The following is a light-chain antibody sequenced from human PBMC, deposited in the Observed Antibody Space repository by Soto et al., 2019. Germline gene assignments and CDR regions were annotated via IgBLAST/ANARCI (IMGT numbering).Light chain of an antibody. V-gene: IGKV3-20*01. Sequence: EIVLTQSPGTLSLSPGETATLSCRASQTVSSTYLAWYQHKPGRAPRLLIDGASSRAAGIPDRFSGSVSGSDFILTINRLEPEDFAVYYCQQYGSSHTFGQGTRLEIK. CDR1: QTVSSTY. CDR2: GAS. CDR3: QQYGSSHT. J-gene: IGKJ5*01.